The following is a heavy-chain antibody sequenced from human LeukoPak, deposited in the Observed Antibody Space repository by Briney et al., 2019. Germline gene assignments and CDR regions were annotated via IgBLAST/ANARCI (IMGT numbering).Heavy chain of an antibody. CDR1: GGSISSYY. Sequence: SETLSLTCTVSGGSISSYYWSWIRQPPGKGLEWIGYIYYSGSTNYNPSLKSRVTISVDTSKNQFSLKLSSVTAADTAVYYCARVYPTAYYYMDVWGKGTTVTVSS. CDR2: IYYSGST. D-gene: IGHD2-8*01. V-gene: IGHV4-59*01. J-gene: IGHJ6*03. CDR3: ARVYPTAYYYMDV.